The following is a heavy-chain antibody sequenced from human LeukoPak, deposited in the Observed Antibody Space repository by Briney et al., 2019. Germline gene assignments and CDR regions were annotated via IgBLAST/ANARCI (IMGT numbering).Heavy chain of an antibody. CDR2: IIPIFGTA. D-gene: IGHD3-22*01. Sequence: GASVKVSCKASGGTFSSYAISWVRQAPGQGLEWMGGIIPIFGTANYAQKFQGRVTITTDESTSTAYMELSSLSSEATAVYYCARDGVYDSSGYYYGLAAFDIWGQETMVTVSS. CDR1: GGTFSSYA. J-gene: IGHJ3*02. V-gene: IGHV1-69*05. CDR3: ARDGVYDSSGYYYGLAAFDI.